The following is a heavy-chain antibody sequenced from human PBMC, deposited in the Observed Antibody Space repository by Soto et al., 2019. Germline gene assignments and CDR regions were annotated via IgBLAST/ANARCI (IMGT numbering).Heavy chain of an antibody. CDR2: FYYRGST. CDR1: GCSISTGGYY. CDR3: ARSVFP. V-gene: IGHV4-31*03. J-gene: IGHJ5*02. Sequence: QVQLQESGPGLVKPSQTLSLTCTVSGCSISTGGYYWNWIRQHPGKGLEWIGYFYYRGSTYYNPSLKSRVTISVNTSKTQFSLKLSSMTAADTAVYYCARSVFPWGQGTLVTVSS.